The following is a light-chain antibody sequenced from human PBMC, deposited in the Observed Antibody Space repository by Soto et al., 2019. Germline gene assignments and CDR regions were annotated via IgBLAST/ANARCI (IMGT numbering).Light chain of an antibody. CDR3: QQLNSFPIP. Sequence: IQLTQSPSSLSASVGDRVTISCRASQGIANFLAWFQQKPGKAPKLRIYGASTLQSGGPSRFSGSGSVADFTLTISSLQPEDFATYYCQQLNSFPIPFGPGTKVDIK. J-gene: IGKJ3*01. CDR1: QGIANF. CDR2: GAS. V-gene: IGKV1-9*01.